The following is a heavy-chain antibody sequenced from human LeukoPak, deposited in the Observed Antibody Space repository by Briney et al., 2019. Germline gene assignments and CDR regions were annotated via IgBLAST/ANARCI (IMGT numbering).Heavy chain of an antibody. V-gene: IGHV1-46*01. Sequence: ASVKVSCKASGYTFTSYYMHWVRQAPGQGLEWMGIINPSGGSTSYAQKFQGRVTMTRDTSTSTVYMELSSLRSEDTAVYYCARERSGYSYGATFDYWGQGTLVTVSS. J-gene: IGHJ4*02. D-gene: IGHD5-18*01. CDR1: GYTFTSYY. CDR2: INPSGGST. CDR3: ARERSGYSYGATFDY.